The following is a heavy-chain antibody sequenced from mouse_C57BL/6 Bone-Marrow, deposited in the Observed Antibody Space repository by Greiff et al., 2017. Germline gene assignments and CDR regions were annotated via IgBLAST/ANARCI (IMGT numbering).Heavy chain of an antibody. J-gene: IGHJ4*01. CDR1: GFTFSSYG. V-gene: IGHV5-6*01. CDR3: GRRRSMDY. CDR2: ISSGGSYT. Sequence: EVQRVESGGDLVKPGGSLKLSCAASGFTFSSYGMSWVRPTPDKRLEWVATISSGGSYTYYPDSVKGRFTISRDNAKNTQYLQMSRLKSEDTAMYYCGRRRSMDYWGQGTSVTVSS.